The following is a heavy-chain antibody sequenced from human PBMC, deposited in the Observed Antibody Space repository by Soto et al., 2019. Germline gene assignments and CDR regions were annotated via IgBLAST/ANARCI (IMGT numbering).Heavy chain of an antibody. V-gene: IGHV1-46*02. D-gene: IGHD3-10*01. Sequence: QVQLVQSGAEVTKPGASVKVACKASGYSFNSYYMHWVRQAPGQGPEWMGVINPSGASTSYAQKSQGRVTMTRDTSTSTVYMELSSLRSEDTALYYCASDYNAYQRQHVFDIWGQGTLVTVSS. CDR2: INPSGAST. J-gene: IGHJ3*02. CDR1: GYSFNSYY. CDR3: ASDYNAYQRQHVFDI.